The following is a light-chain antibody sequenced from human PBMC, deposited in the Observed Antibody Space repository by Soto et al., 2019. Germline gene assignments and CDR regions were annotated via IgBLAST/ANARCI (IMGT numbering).Light chain of an antibody. V-gene: IGLV2-14*03. CDR2: NVS. CDR1: SSDVGGYNS. J-gene: IGLJ1*01. Sequence: QSVLAQPASVSGSPGQSIAISCTGTSSDVGGYNSVSWYQQHPGKAPKLMIYNVSNRPSGVSDRFSGSKSGNTASLTISGLQAEDEADYYCSSYTSSNTYVFGTGTMVTVL. CDR3: SSYTSSNTYV.